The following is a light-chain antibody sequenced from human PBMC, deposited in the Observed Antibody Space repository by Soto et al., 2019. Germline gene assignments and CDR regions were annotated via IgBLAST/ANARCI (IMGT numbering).Light chain of an antibody. CDR2: GAS. J-gene: IGKJ1*01. V-gene: IGKV3D-15*01. CDR1: HSVSGN. CDR3: QQYNNWPPT. Sequence: EIVMPQSPATLSVSPGERATLSCRASHSVSGNLAWSQQKPGQAPRLLIYGASTRATGIPARFSGSGSGTEFTLTISSLQSEDFAVYYCQQYNNWPPTFGQGTKVEIK.